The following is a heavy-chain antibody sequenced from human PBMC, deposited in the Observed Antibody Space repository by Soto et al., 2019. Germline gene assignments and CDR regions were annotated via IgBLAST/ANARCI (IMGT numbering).Heavy chain of an antibody. CDR1: GGSFSGYY. CDR3: ARGGYYGSGSYPYSWFDP. Sequence: PSETLSLTCAVYGGSFSGYYWSWIRQPPGKGLEWIGEINHSGSTNYNPSLKSRVTISVDTSKNQFSLKLSSVTAADTAVYYCARGGYYGSGSYPYSWFDPWGQGTLVTVS. J-gene: IGHJ5*02. V-gene: IGHV4-34*01. CDR2: INHSGST. D-gene: IGHD3-10*01.